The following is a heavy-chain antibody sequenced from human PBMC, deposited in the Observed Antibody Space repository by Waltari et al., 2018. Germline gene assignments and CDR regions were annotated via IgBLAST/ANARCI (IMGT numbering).Heavy chain of an antibody. J-gene: IGHJ3*01. CDR2: IKQDGSEK. Sequence: EVQLVESGGGLVQHGGSMRLFCVTSGFPSRDNWMSWVRQAAGKGPEWVANIKQDGSEKYYVDSVKGRFTISRDNAKNSLYLQMSSLRAEDTAVYYCARDYAYGFDLWGQGTLVTVSS. CDR3: ARDYAYGFDL. D-gene: IGHD3-16*01. CDR1: GFPSRDNW. V-gene: IGHV3-7*01.